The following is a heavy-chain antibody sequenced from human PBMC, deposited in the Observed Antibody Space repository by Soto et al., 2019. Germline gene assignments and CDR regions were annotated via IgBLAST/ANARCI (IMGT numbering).Heavy chain of an antibody. Sequence: PGESLKSSCQASGYSFAGYGITWVLQKPGKGLEWMGRIDPSDSQTYYSPSFRGHVTISVTKSITTVFLQWSSLRASDTAMYYCARQIYDSDTGPNFKYYFDSWGQGTTFTVSS. CDR3: ARQIYDSDTGPNFKYYFDS. CDR1: GYSFAGYG. V-gene: IGHV5-10-1*01. D-gene: IGHD3-22*01. CDR2: IDPSDSQT. J-gene: IGHJ4*02.